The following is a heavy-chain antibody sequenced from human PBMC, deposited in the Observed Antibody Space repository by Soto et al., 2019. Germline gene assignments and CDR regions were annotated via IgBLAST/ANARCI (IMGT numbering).Heavy chain of an antibody. CDR2: FDPEDGET. J-gene: IGHJ6*02. D-gene: IGHD3-3*01. CDR3: ATTGGVLRFLEWSPPNYYYYGMDV. CDR1: GYTLTELS. Sequence: ASVKVSCKVSGYTLTELSMHWVRQAPGKGLEWMGGFDPEDGETIYAQKFQGRVTMTEDTSTDTAYMELSSLRYEDTAVYYCATTGGVLRFLEWSPPNYYYYGMDVWGQGTTVTVSS. V-gene: IGHV1-24*01.